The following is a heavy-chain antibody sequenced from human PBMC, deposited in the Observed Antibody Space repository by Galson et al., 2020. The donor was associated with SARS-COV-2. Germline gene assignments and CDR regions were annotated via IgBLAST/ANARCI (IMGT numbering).Heavy chain of an antibody. Sequence: SETLSLTCAVYGGSFSGYYWSWIRQPPGKGLEWIGEINHSGSTNYNPSLKSRVTISVDTSKNQFSLKLSSVTAADTAVYYCARGASSSSWKYYYYYGMDVWCQGTTVTVSS. CDR1: GGSFSGYY. V-gene: IGHV4-34*01. J-gene: IGHJ6*02. CDR2: INHSGST. D-gene: IGHD6-13*01. CDR3: ARGASSSSWKYYYYYGMDV.